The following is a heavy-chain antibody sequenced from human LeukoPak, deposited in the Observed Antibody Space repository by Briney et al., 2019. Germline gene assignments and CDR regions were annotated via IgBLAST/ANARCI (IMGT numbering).Heavy chain of an antibody. CDR3: ARAGDYDYVWGSYRPGAFDI. V-gene: IGHV3-48*04. CDR1: GVTFSTSG. CDR2: ISDTSRTI. D-gene: IGHD3-16*02. Sequence: GGSLRLSCAVSGVTFSTSGMNWVRQAPGKGLEWIAKISDTSRTIYYADSVRGRFTVSRDNAKNSLYLQMNSLRAEDTAVYYCARAGDYDYVWGSYRPGAFDIWGQGTMVTVSS. J-gene: IGHJ3*02.